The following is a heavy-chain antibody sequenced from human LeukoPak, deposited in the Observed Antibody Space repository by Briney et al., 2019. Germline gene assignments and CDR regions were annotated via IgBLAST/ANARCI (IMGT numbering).Heavy chain of an antibody. CDR2: IIPIFGTA. J-gene: IGHJ4*02. D-gene: IGHD2-15*01. CDR3: ARDPGYCSGGSCYRIIDY. Sequence: ASVKVSCKASGGTFSSYAISWVRQAPGQGLEWMGGIIPIFGTANYAQKFQGRVTITADESTSTAYMELSSLRSEDTAVYYCARDPGYCSGGSCYRIIDYWGQGTLVTVSS. V-gene: IGHV1-69*13. CDR1: GGTFSSYA.